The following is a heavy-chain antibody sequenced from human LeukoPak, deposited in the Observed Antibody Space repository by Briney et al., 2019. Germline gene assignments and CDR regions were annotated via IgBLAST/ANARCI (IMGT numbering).Heavy chain of an antibody. CDR3: ARVSPPYYDYVWGSYGAFDI. V-gene: IGHV4-59*12. J-gene: IGHJ3*02. CDR2: IQHSGTT. Sequence: SETLSLTCTVSGGSLSTYYWSWIRQPPGKGLEWIAYIQHSGTTNYNPSLKSRVTISVDTSKNQFSLKLSSVTAADTAVYYCARVSPPYYDYVWGSYGAFDIWGQGTMVTVSS. D-gene: IGHD3-16*01. CDR1: GGSLSTYY.